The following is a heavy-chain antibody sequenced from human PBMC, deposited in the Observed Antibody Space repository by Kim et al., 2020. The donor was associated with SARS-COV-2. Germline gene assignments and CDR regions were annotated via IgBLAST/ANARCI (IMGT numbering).Heavy chain of an antibody. CDR1: GGTFSSYA. CDR2: IIPIFGTA. CDR3: ASGTYYYDSGRVYYYYYGMDV. J-gene: IGHJ6*02. V-gene: IGHV1-69*13. Sequence: SVKVSCKASGGTFSSYAISWVRQAPGQGLEWMGGIIPIFGTANYAQKFQGRVTITADESTSTAYMELSSLRSEDTAVYYCASGTYYYDSGRVYYYYYGMDVWGQGTTVTVSS. D-gene: IGHD3-22*01.